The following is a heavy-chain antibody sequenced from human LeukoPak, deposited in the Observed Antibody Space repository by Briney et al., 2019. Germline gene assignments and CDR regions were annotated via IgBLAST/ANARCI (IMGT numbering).Heavy chain of an antibody. D-gene: IGHD2-15*01. Sequence: GGSLRLSCAASGFTFSSYGMHWVRQAPGKGLVWVSRINSDGTTTIYADSVKGRFTISRDNAKNTLYLQMNSLRDEDTAVYYCARRVDATRWFDPWGQGTLVAVSS. CDR3: ARRVDATRWFDP. V-gene: IGHV3-74*01. CDR2: INSDGTTT. J-gene: IGHJ5*02. CDR1: GFTFSSYG.